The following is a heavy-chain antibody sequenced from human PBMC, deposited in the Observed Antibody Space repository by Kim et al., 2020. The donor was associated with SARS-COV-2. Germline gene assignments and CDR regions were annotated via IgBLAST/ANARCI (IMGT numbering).Heavy chain of an antibody. CDR3: AREAVAGSFDH. J-gene: IGHJ4*02. CDR2: NK. Sequence: NKRTTQKFPARVSITRDTAATTAYLELSGLRSEDTAVYYCAREAVAGSFDHWGQGTLVTVSS. D-gene: IGHD6-19*01. V-gene: IGHV1-3*01.